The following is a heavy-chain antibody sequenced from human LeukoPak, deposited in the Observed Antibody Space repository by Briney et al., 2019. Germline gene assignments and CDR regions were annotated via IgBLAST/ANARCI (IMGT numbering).Heavy chain of an antibody. V-gene: IGHV4-61*02. CDR3: ARDLTTIFGVRSSRGFWFDP. J-gene: IGHJ5*02. CDR1: GGSISSGSYY. Sequence: PSETLSLTYTVSGGSISSGSYYWSWIRQPAGKGLEWIGRIYTSGSTNYNPSLKSRVTISVDTSKNQFSLKLSSVTAAVTAVYYCARDLTTIFGVRSSRGFWFDPWGQGTLVTVSS. CDR2: IYTSGST. D-gene: IGHD3-3*01.